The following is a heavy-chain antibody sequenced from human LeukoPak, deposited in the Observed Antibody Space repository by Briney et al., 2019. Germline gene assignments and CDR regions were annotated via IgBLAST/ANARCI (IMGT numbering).Heavy chain of an antibody. Sequence: GGSLRLSCAASGFTFDDYAIHWVRQAPGKGLEWVSGISWNSGSTYYADSVKGRFTISRDNSKNTLYLQMNSLRADDTAVYYCAKEIYGDSTGGRFQHWGQGTLVTVSS. J-gene: IGHJ1*01. CDR2: ISWNSGST. CDR1: GFTFDDYA. D-gene: IGHD4-17*01. CDR3: AKEIYGDSTGGRFQH. V-gene: IGHV3-23*01.